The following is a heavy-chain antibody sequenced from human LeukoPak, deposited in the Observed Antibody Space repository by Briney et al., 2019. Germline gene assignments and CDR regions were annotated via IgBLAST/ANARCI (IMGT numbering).Heavy chain of an antibody. CDR3: AREGVAGDNXFDP. V-gene: IGHV6-1*01. CDR2: TYYRSKWYN. D-gene: IGHD6-19*01. CDR1: GDSFSSNSAS. Sequence: SQTLSLTCAISGDSFSSNSASWNWIRQSPSRGLEWLGRTYYRSKWYNDYAVSVKSRITINPDTSKNQFSLQLNSVSPEDTAMYWCAREGVAGDNXFDPWGQGTLVTVSS. J-gene: IGHJ5*02.